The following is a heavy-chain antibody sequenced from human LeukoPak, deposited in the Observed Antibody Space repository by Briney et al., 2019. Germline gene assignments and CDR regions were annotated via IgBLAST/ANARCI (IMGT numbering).Heavy chain of an antibody. CDR3: ATDDLQGYCSGGSCYTFDY. V-gene: IGHV1-24*01. Sequence: ASVKVSCKVSGYTLTELSMHWVRQAPGKGLEWMGGFDPEDGETIYAQKFQGRVTMTEDTSTDTAYMELSSLRSEDTAVYYCATDDLQGYCSGGSCYTFDYWGPGTLVTVSS. CDR1: GYTLTELS. CDR2: FDPEDGET. J-gene: IGHJ4*02. D-gene: IGHD2-15*01.